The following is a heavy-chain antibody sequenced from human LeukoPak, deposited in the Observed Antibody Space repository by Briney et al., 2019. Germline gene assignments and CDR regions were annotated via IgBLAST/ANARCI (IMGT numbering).Heavy chain of an antibody. Sequence: GESLKISCKGSGYSFTSYWIGWVRQMPGKGLEWMGIIYPGDSDTRYSPSFQGQVTISADKSISTAYLQWSSLKASDTAMYYCARNIVVVPAYDAFDIWGQGTMVTVSS. CDR1: GYSFTSYW. CDR2: IYPGDSDT. D-gene: IGHD2-2*01. V-gene: IGHV5-51*01. J-gene: IGHJ3*02. CDR3: ARNIVVVPAYDAFDI.